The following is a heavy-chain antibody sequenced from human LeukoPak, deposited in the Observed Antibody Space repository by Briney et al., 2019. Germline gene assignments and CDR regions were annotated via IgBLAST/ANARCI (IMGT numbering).Heavy chain of an antibody. D-gene: IGHD4-23*01. CDR3: ARVGVDDSGNILKYFFDY. CDR2: IIPIFGTA. Sequence: ASVKVSCKASGGTFSSYAISWVRQAPGQGLEWMGGIIPIFGTANYAQKFQGRVTITADESTSTAYMELSSLRSEDTAVYYCARVGVDDSGNILKYFFDYWGQGTLVTVSS. V-gene: IGHV1-69*13. J-gene: IGHJ4*02. CDR1: GGTFSSYA.